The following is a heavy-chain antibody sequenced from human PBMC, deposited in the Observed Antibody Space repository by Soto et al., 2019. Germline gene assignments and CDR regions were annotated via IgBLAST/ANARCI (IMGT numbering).Heavy chain of an antibody. Sequence: GGSLRLSCAASGFTFSSYEMNWVRQAPGKGLEWVSYISSSGSTIYYADSVKGRFTISRDNAKNSLYLQINSLRAEDPAVFYCASLSVVVPSPYGWGGDYWGQGTLVTVSS. CDR3: ASLSVVVPSPYGWGGDY. CDR1: GFTFSSYE. D-gene: IGHD2-2*01. J-gene: IGHJ4*02. CDR2: ISSSGSTI. V-gene: IGHV3-48*03.